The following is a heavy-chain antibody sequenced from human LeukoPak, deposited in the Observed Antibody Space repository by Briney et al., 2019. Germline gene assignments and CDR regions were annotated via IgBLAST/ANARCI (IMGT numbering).Heavy chain of an antibody. V-gene: IGHV4-59*01. D-gene: IGHD2-21*02. CDR2: IYYSGSS. Sequence: PSETLSLTCTVSGGSTSGYYWSWIRQPPGKGLEWIGYIYYSGSSNYNPSLRSRVTISVDTSKNQFSLKLNSVTAADTAVYYCARWRYCGGDCYPSAFDIWGQGTMVTVSS. CDR3: ARWRYCGGDCYPSAFDI. CDR1: GGSTSGYY. J-gene: IGHJ3*02.